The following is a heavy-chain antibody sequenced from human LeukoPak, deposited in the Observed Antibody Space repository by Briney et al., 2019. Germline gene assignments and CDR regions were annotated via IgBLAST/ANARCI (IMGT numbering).Heavy chain of an antibody. CDR3: ARKSAPLYYDSSGYGAFDT. J-gene: IGHJ3*02. CDR2: IYTSGST. V-gene: IGHV4-61*02. D-gene: IGHD3-22*01. Sequence: SETLSLTCTVSGGSISSGSYYWSWIRQPAGKGLEWIGRIYTSGSTNYNPSLKSRVTISVDTSKNQFSLKLSSVTAADTAVYYCARKSAPLYYDSSGYGAFDTWGQGTMVTVSS. CDR1: GGSISSGSYY.